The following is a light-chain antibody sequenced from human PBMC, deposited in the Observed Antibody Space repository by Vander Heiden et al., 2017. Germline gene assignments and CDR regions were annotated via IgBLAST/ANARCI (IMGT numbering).Light chain of an antibody. Sequence: ESVLTQSPATLSLSPGERATLSCRASQSVDKYLAWYQQKPGQAPRLLIYDASNSATGIPARFSGSGSGTDFTLTISSLEPEDFAVYYCQQRYNWRPTFGQWTKVEIK. CDR2: DAS. CDR1: QSVDKY. CDR3: QQRYNWRPT. J-gene: IGKJ1*01. V-gene: IGKV3-11*01.